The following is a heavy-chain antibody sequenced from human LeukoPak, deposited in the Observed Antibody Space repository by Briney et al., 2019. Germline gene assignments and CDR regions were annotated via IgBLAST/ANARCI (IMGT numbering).Heavy chain of an antibody. CDR2: IYHSGNT. D-gene: IGHD3-22*01. J-gene: IGHJ4*02. V-gene: IGHV4-38-2*02. CDR3: ASAASSYYYDSSGSGYYFDH. CDR1: GYSISSGYY. Sequence: SETLSLTCTVSGYSISSGYYWGWIRQPPGKGLEWIGNIYHSGNTYYNPSLKSRLTISVDTSKNLRSVTAADTAVYYCASAASSYYYDSSGSGYYFDHWGQGTLATVSS.